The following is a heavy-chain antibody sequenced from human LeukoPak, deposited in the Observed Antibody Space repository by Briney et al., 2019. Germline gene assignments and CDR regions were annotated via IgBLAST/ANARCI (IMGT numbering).Heavy chain of an antibody. CDR2: IYPGDSDT. J-gene: IGHJ4*02. D-gene: IGHD3-3*01. CDR3: ARSITIFGVVIPPDY. V-gene: IGHV5-51*01. CDR1: GYSFTSYW. Sequence: GESLKISCKGSGYSFTSYWIGWVRQMPGKGLVWMGIIYPGDSDTRYSPSFQGQVTISADKSISTAYLQWSSLKASDTAMYYCARSITIFGVVIPPDYWGQGTLVTVSS.